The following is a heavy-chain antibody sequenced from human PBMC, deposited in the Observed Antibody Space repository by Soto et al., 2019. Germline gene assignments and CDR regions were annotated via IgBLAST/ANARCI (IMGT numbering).Heavy chain of an antibody. CDR1: GFSLTTRGVG. D-gene: IGHD3-16*01. CDR3: AHIPNYYQYDWFDP. J-gene: IGHJ5*02. Sequence: QITLKESGPTLVKPTQTLTLTCTFSGFSLTTRGVGVGWIRQPPGKALECLALIYWDDDKRYSPSLQSILSITKDTSKNRVVLTMTNVDPVDTATYYCAHIPNYYQYDWFDPWGQGTLVSVSS. V-gene: IGHV2-5*02. CDR2: IYWDDDK.